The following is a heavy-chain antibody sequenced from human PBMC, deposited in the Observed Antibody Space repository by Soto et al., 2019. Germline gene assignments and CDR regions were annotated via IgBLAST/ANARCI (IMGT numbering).Heavy chain of an antibody. V-gene: IGHV1-69*12. J-gene: IGHJ6*02. CDR2: IIPIFGTA. CDR3: ASHTGSSPEGRYYYGMDV. Sequence: QVQLVQSGAEVKKPGSSVKVSCKASGGTFSSYAISWVRQAPGQGLEWMGGIIPIFGTADYAQTFQGRVTIPADESTSTAYRELSSLRSEDTAVYYCASHTGSSPEGRYYYGMDVWGQGTTVTVSS. D-gene: IGHD1-26*01. CDR1: GGTFSSYA.